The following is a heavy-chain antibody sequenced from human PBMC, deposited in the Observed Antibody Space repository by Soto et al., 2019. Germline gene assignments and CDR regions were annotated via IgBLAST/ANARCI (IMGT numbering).Heavy chain of an antibody. Sequence: QVQLEQSGAEVKKPGSSVKLSCKASGGTFRNSAISWVRQAPGQGLEWMGGIMPIFRTPDYAQKFQGRVTITADESTNTAYMELSGLRSADTAVYYCARDNDRPQVGGNYYYILDVWGHGTTVTVSS. J-gene: IGHJ6*02. V-gene: IGHV1-69*12. CDR1: GGTFRNSA. CDR2: IMPIFRTP. D-gene: IGHD1-1*01. CDR3: ARDNDRPQVGGNYYYILDV.